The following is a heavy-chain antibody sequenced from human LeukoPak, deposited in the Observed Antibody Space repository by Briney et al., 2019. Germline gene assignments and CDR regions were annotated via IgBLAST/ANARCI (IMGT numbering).Heavy chain of an antibody. CDR3: ARERLYSGYDFISYGFDY. Sequence: PSETLSLTCTVSGDSISSGDYYWCWIRQPAGKGLEWIGRIYTSGSTNYNPSLKSRVTMSVDTSKNQFSLKLSSVTAADTAVYYCARERLYSGYDFISYGFDYWGQGTLVTVSS. J-gene: IGHJ4*02. V-gene: IGHV4-61*02. CDR1: GDSISSGDYY. CDR2: IYTSGST. D-gene: IGHD5-12*01.